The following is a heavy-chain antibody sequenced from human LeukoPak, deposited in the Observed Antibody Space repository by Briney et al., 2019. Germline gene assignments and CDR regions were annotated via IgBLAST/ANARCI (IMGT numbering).Heavy chain of an antibody. CDR1: GGSISIYY. Sequence: SETLSLTCTVSGGSISIYYRNWIRQPAGKGLEWIGRIYTNENTFFNPSLKSRVTMSVDTSKNQFSLQLTSVTAADAAVYYCARSSDSSGYYGAGIIDYWGQGTLVTVSS. D-gene: IGHD6-19*01. J-gene: IGHJ4*02. CDR3: ARSSDSSGYYGAGIIDY. V-gene: IGHV4-4*07. CDR2: IYTNENT.